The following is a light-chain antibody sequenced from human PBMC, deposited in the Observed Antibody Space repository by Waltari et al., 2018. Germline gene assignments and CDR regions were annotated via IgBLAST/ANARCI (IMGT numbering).Light chain of an antibody. Sequence: QSALTQPVPVSGSPGQAITLPCPGTSSDVGGYHLVSWYQQHPGKAPKLMIYDVSNRPSGVSNRFSGSKSGNTASLTISGLQAEDEADYYCSSYTSSSTLGFGTGTKVTVL. V-gene: IGLV2-14*03. CDR3: SSYTSSSTLG. CDR1: SSDVGGYHL. J-gene: IGLJ1*01. CDR2: DVS.